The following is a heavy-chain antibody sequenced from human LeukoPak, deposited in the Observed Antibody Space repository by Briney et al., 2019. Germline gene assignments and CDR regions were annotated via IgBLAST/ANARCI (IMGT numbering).Heavy chain of an antibody. CDR3: AKVSIYYYGMDV. D-gene: IGHD6-6*01. CDR1: GFTFSSYA. V-gene: IGHV3-64*04. J-gene: IGHJ6*02. Sequence: GSLRLSCSASGFTFSSYAMHWVRQAPGKGLEYVSAISSNGGSTYYADSVKGRFTISRDNAKNSLYLQMNSLRAEDTALYYCAKVSIYYYGMDVWGQGTTVTVSS. CDR2: ISSNGGST.